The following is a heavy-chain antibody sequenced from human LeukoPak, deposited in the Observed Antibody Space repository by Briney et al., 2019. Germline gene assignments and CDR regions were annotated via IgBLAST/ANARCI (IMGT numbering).Heavy chain of an antibody. J-gene: IGHJ4*02. CDR2: LYSGDST. CDR1: GFTVSHNF. Sequence: QSGGSLRLSCAASGFTVSHNFMTWVRQAPGKGLEWVSVLYSGDSTCYPDSVKGRFTISRDNSENTLYLQMNSLRAEDTAVYYCARVNSSGWYSIDYWGQGTLVTVSS. D-gene: IGHD6-19*01. CDR3: ARVNSSGWYSIDY. V-gene: IGHV3-53*01.